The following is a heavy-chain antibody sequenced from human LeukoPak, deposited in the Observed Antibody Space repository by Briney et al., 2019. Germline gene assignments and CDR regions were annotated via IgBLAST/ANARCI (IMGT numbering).Heavy chain of an antibody. CDR3: AARITGTNYFDS. CDR1: GGSISSGDYY. J-gene: IGHJ4*02. D-gene: IGHD1-7*01. V-gene: IGHV4-30-4*01. Sequence: SQTLSLTCTVSGGSISSGDYYWNWIRQPPGKGLEWIGYIYYSGSTYYNPSLKGRLTISVDTSKSQLSPKLNSVTAADTAVYYCAARITGTNYFDSWGQGTPVTVSS. CDR2: IYYSGST.